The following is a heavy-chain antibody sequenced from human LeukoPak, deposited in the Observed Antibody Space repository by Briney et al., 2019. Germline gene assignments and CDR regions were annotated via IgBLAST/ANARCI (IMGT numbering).Heavy chain of an antibody. J-gene: IGHJ1*01. CDR2: IYYSGST. CDR1: GGSISTYY. D-gene: IGHD6-13*01. CDR3: ASSSWTLEYFQH. V-gene: IGHV4-39*07. Sequence: SETLSLTCTVSGGSISTYYWSWIRQPPGKGLEWIGSIYYSGSTYYNPSLKSRVTISVDTSKNQFSLKLSSVTAADTAVYYCASSSWTLEYFQHWGQGTLVTVSS.